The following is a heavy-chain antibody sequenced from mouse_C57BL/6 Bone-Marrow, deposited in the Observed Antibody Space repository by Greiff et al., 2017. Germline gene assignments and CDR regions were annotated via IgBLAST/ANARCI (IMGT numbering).Heavy chain of an antibody. V-gene: IGHV1-61*01. Sequence: QVQLQQPGAELVRPGSSVKLSCKASGYTFTSYWMDWVKQRPGQGLEWIGIIYPSDSETHYNQTFKNQATLTVDKSSSTAYMHLSSLTSEDSAVYYCTRYYYDYDYWGQGTTRTVSS. CDR3: TRYYYDYDY. CDR1: GYTFTSYW. CDR2: IYPSDSET. J-gene: IGHJ2*01. D-gene: IGHD2-4*01.